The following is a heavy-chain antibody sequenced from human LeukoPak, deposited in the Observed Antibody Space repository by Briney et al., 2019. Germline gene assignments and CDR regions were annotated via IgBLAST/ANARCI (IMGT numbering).Heavy chain of an antibody. CDR1: GFTFSGSA. Sequence: GGSLRLSCAASGFTFSGSAMHWVRQASGKGLEWVGRIRSKANSYATAYAASVKGRFTISRDDSKNTAYLQMNSLETEDTAVYYCTRPLYSGSYDWFDPWGQGTLVTVSS. CDR2: IRSKANSYAT. V-gene: IGHV3-73*01. CDR3: TRPLYSGSYDWFDP. J-gene: IGHJ5*02. D-gene: IGHD1-26*01.